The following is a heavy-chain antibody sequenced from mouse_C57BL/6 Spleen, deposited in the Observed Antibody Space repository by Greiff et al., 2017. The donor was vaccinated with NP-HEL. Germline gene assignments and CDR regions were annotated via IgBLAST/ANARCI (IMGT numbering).Heavy chain of an antibody. V-gene: IGHV1-19*01. J-gene: IGHJ4*01. Sequence: EVQLQQSGPVLVKPGASVKMSCKASGYTFTDYYMNWVKQSHGKSLEWIGVINPYNGGTSYNQKFKGKDTLTVEKSSSTAYMELNSLTSEDSAVYYCASYGSSSSYAMDYWGQGTSVTVSS. CDR3: ASYGSSSSYAMDY. D-gene: IGHD1-1*01. CDR2: INPYNGGT. CDR1: GYTFTDYY.